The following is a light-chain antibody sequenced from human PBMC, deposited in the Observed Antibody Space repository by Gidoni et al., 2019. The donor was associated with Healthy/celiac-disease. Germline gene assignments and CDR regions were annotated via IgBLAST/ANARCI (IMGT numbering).Light chain of an antibody. CDR3: QSYDSSLRRVV. CDR1: SSNIGAGYD. J-gene: IGLJ2*01. CDR2: GNS. V-gene: IGLV1-40*01. Sequence: QSVLTQPPSVSGAPVQRVTISCTGSSSNIGAGYDVHWYQQLPGTAPKLLIYGNSNRPSGVPDRFSGSKSGTSASLAITGLQAEDEADYYCQSYDSSLRRVVFGGGTKLTVL.